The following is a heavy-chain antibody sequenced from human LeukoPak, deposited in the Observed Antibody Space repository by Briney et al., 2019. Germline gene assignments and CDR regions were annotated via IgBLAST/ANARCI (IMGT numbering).Heavy chain of an antibody. CDR3: TTDGDMGAFDI. V-gene: IGHV3-15*01. J-gene: IGHJ3*02. Sequence: GGSLRLSCAASGFTFSSYAMSWVRQAPGKGLEWVGRIKSKTDGGTTDYAAPVKGRFTISRGDSKNTLYLQMNSLKTEDTAVYYCTTDGDMGAFDIWGQGTMVTVSS. D-gene: IGHD7-27*01. CDR2: IKSKTDGGTT. CDR1: GFTFSSYA.